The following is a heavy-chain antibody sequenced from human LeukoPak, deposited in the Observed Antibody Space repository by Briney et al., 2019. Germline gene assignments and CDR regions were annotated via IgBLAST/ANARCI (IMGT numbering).Heavy chain of an antibody. CDR1: GFTFDSYG. CDR2: ISGSGVYT. Sequence: GGTLRLSCAASGFTFDSYGMNWVRQAPGKGLEWVSGISGSGVYTYYADSVKGRFTISRDNSKNTLYLLMNSLRVDDTAVYYCAKAVDLATISVDIWGQGTMVTVSS. D-gene: IGHD5-24*01. CDR3: AKAVDLATISVDI. J-gene: IGHJ3*02. V-gene: IGHV3-23*01.